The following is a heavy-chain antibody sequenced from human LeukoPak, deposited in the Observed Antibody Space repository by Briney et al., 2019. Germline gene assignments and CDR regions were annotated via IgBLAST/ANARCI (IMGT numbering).Heavy chain of an antibody. CDR3: AREWNSRATFDY. V-gene: IGHV3-48*01. J-gene: IGHJ4*02. CDR1: ASGDDFTSHG. Sequence: QPGGSLRLSCRASASGDDFTSHGMNWVRQAPGKGLEWISYIHSSGNYIFDAASVKGRFTVSRDNARNSLYLQMNSLRVEDTAMYYCAREWNSRATFDYWGQGTLVTVSS. D-gene: IGHD1-1*01. CDR2: IHSSGNYI.